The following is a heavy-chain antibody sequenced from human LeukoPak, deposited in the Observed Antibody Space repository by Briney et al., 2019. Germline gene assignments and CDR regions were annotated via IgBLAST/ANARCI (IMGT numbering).Heavy chain of an antibody. J-gene: IGHJ4*02. D-gene: IGHD2-2*01. CDR3: ARNLPASMRWGFDY. Sequence: PGGSLRLSRAASGFTFDDYVIHWVRQAPGKGLEWVSLISGDTGNTYYADSVKGRFTISRDNSKNSVYMQMNSLRSEDTALYYCARNLPASMRWGFDYWGQGSLVTVSS. CDR2: ISGDTGNT. CDR1: GFTFDDYV. V-gene: IGHV3-43*02.